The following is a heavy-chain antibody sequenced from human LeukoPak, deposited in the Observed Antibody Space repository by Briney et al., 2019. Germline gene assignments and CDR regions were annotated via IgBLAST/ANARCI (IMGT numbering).Heavy chain of an antibody. V-gene: IGHV3-15*01. CDR2: IKTKSEGGTT. CDR1: GFTFSNTW. Sequence: PGVSLRLSCVGSGFTFSNTWMNWVRRAPGKGLEWVGRIKTKSEGGTTHYAAHVKGRFTISRDDSKKTIFLQMNSLKIEDTAIYFCAADLDAYNTLDSWGQGALVTVSS. D-gene: IGHD5-24*01. CDR3: AADLDAYNTLDS. J-gene: IGHJ4*02.